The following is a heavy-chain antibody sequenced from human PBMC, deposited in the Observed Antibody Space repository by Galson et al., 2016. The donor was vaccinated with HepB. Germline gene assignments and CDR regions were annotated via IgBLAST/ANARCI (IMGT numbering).Heavy chain of an antibody. Sequence: SLRLSCAASGFTFSTYGMYWVRQAPGMPLEWVSTIRSRGATYYADSSKGRFTISRDNSENMVYLQMRRLRAEDTAVYFCAKPLRMDSFTMTVLVKTLGSFDVWGQGTMVTVA. CDR3: AKPLRMDSFTMTVLVKTLGSFDV. J-gene: IGHJ3*01. CDR1: GFTFSTYG. V-gene: IGHV3-23*01. D-gene: IGHD3/OR15-3a*01. CDR2: IRSRGAT.